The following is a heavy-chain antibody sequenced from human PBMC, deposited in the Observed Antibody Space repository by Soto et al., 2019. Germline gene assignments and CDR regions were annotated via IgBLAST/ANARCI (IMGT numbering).Heavy chain of an antibody. D-gene: IGHD2-2*01. CDR2: INAGNGNT. CDR3: ARVRAAQYQLLPFDY. V-gene: IGHV1-3*01. CDR1: GYTFTSYA. J-gene: IGHJ4*02. Sequence: GASVKVSCKASGYTFTSYAMHWVRQAPGQRLEWMGWINAGNGNTKYSQKFQGRVTITRDTSASTAYMELSSLRSEDTAVYYCARVRAAQYQLLPFDYWGQGTLVTVSS.